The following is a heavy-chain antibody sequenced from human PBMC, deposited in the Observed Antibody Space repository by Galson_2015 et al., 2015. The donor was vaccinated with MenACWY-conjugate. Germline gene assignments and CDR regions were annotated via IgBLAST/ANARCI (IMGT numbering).Heavy chain of an antibody. Sequence: VKVSCKASGYTFTSYYMHWVRQAPGQGLEWMGLVDPEDGETIYAEKSQGRVTITADTSTDTAYMELSSLRSEDTAVYYCATPRGGAYYFDYWGQGTLVTVSS. D-gene: IGHD3-10*01. V-gene: IGHV1-69-2*01. CDR3: ATPRGGAYYFDY. J-gene: IGHJ4*02. CDR2: VDPEDGET. CDR1: GYTFTSYY.